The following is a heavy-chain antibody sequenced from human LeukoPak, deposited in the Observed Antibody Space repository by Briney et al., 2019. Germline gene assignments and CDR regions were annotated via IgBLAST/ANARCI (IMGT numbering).Heavy chain of an antibody. CDR1: GGSISSSSYY. Sequence: PSETLSLTCTVSGGSISSSSYYWGWIRQPPGKGLEWIGSIYYSGSTYYNPSLKSRVTISVDTSKNQFSLKLSSVTAADTAVYYCARTGVVPAARTFDYWGQGTLVTVSS. CDR3: ARTGVVPAARTFDY. V-gene: IGHV4-39*07. CDR2: IYYSGST. J-gene: IGHJ4*02. D-gene: IGHD2-2*01.